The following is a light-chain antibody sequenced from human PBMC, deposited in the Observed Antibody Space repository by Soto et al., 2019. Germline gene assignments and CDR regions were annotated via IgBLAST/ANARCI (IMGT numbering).Light chain of an antibody. Sequence: QSVLTQSSSASASLGSSVKLTCTLSSGHSSYIIAWHQQQPGKAPRYLMKLEGSGSYNKGSGVPDRFSGSSSGGDRYLTISNLQFEDEADYYCETWDSNTRVFGAGTKLTVL. CDR2: LEGSGSY. J-gene: IGLJ2*01. V-gene: IGLV4-60*02. CDR3: ETWDSNTRV. CDR1: SGHSSYI.